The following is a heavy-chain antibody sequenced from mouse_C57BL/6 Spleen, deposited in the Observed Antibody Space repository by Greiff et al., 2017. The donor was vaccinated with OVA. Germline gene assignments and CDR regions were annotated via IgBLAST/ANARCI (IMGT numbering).Heavy chain of an antibody. CDR3: ARGVYDYETDYLDN. V-gene: IGHV1-64*01. J-gene: IGHJ2*01. CDR2: IHPNSGST. CDR1: GYTFTSYW. D-gene: IGHD2-4*01. Sequence: QVQLKQPGAELVKPGASVKLSCKASGYTFTSYWMHWVRQRPGQGLEWIGMIHPNSGSTNYNEKFKGKATLTGDKSSSTAYMQLSSLTAEDSAVYYCARGVYDYETDYLDNWGQGTTLTVSS.